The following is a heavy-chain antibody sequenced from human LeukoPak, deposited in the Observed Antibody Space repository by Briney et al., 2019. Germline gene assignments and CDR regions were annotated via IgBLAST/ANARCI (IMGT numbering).Heavy chain of an antibody. V-gene: IGHV3-23*01. CDR2: ISNTADAR. D-gene: IGHD2-2*01. CDR1: GFTFTTYA. J-gene: IGHJ4*02. Sequence: GGSLRLSCAASGFTFTTYAMSWVRQAPGKGLEWVSSISNTADARYYADSVKGRFSIYRDNSMNTLYLQMNSLTAEDTAVYYCAKGALSTIFDYSGQGTLVTVSS. CDR3: AKGALSTIFDY.